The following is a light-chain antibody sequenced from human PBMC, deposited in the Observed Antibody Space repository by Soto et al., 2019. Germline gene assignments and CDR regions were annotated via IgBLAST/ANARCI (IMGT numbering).Light chain of an antibody. J-gene: IGKJ3*01. CDR1: QSVSSY. CDR3: QQSYSIPFT. V-gene: IGKV1-39*01. CDR2: DAS. Sequence: DIQMTQSPSSLSASVGDRVTITCRASQSVSSYLNWYQQKPGKAPNLLIYDASRLQSGVPSRFSGSGSGTDSTLAISSLQPEDSATYYCQQSYSIPFTFGPGTKVDIK.